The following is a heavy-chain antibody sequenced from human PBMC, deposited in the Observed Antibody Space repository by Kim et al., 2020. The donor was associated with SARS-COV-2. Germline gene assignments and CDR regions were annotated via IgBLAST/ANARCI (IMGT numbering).Heavy chain of an antibody. D-gene: IGHD3-10*01. V-gene: IGHV4-31*03. CDR1: GGSISSGGYY. Sequence: SETLSLTCTVSGGSISSGGYYWSWIRQHPGKGLEWIGYIYYSGSTYYNPPLKSRVTISVDTSKNQFSLKLSAVTAADTAVYYCARGAPYYYGQSSMDVWGQGTADTVSS. J-gene: IGHJ6*02. CDR3: ARGAPYYYGQSSMDV. CDR2: IYYSGST.